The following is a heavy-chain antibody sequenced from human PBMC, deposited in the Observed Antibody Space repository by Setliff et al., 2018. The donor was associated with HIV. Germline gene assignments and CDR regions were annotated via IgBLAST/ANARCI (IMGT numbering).Heavy chain of an antibody. D-gene: IGHD2-8*01. V-gene: IGHV4-39*01. CDR3: ARLKLSGVIDY. Sequence: PSETLSLTCTVSGGAFNTSSSYWGWIRQPPGKGLEYIGGIFYSGSAHYNPSLKSRVTISVDTSKNQLSLKLSSVTAADTAVYYCARLKLSGVIDYWGQETLVTVSS. J-gene: IGHJ4*02. CDR1: GGAFNTSSSY. CDR2: IFYSGSA.